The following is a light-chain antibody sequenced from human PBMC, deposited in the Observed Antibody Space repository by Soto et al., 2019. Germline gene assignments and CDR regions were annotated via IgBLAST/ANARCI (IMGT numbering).Light chain of an antibody. CDR1: QSVSSSY. CDR2: GAS. V-gene: IGKV3-20*01. J-gene: IGKJ4*01. Sequence: EIVLTQSPGTLSLSPGERDTLSCRASQSVSSSYLAWYQQKPGQAPRLLIYGASSRATGIPDRFSGSGSGTDFTLTISRLEPEDFAVYYCQQYVSSPLTFGGGTKVDIK. CDR3: QQYVSSPLT.